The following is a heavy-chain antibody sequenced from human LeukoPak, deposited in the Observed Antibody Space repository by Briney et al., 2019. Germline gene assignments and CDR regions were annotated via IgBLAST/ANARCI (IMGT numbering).Heavy chain of an antibody. V-gene: IGHV3-23*01. J-gene: IGHJ6*02. D-gene: IGHD3-3*01. CDR1: GFTFRTQP. Sequence: GGSLRLSCAASGFTFRTQPMTWVRQAPWKGLEWVSAISGSGDSTFYADSVKGRFTIPRDNSKNTLLLQMHSLRAEDTAVYYCAKAGRAPTDFWSDYYTYYYALDVWGQGTTVTVSS. CDR3: AKAGRAPTDFWSDYYTYYYALDV. CDR2: ISGSGDST.